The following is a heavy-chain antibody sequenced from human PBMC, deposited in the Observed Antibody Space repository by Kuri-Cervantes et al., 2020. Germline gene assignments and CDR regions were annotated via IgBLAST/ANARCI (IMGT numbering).Heavy chain of an antibody. Sequence: GESLKISCAASGFTFSTFYIHWVRQAPGKGLVWVSVIKNDGSNTLYADSVKGRFTISRDSAKNTVFLQMNSLRAEDTAIYYCARPGLISVADYYFDSWGQGTLVTVSS. CDR2: IKNDGSNT. CDR1: GFTFSTFY. J-gene: IGHJ4*02. D-gene: IGHD6-19*01. V-gene: IGHV3-74*01. CDR3: ARPGLISVADYYFDS.